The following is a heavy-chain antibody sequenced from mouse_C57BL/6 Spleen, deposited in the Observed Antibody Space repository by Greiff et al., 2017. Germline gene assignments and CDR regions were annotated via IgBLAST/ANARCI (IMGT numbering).Heavy chain of an antibody. CDR2: INPYNGDT. J-gene: IGHJ4*01. D-gene: IGHD2-4*01. Sequence: EVKLMESGPELVKPGDSVKISCKASGYSFTGYFMNWVMQSHGKSLEWIGRINPYNGDTFYNQKFKGKATLTVDKSSSTAHMELRSLTSEDSAVYYCARAYDYDEGMDYWGQGTSVTVSS. CDR3: ARAYDYDEGMDY. CDR1: GYSFTGYF. V-gene: IGHV1-20*01.